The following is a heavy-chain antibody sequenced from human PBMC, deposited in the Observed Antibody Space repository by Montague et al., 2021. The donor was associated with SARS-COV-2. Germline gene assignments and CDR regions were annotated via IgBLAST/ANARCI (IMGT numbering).Heavy chain of an antibody. CDR2: ISYSGST. V-gene: IGHV4-39*07. J-gene: IGHJ6*02. Sequence: SETLSLTCSVSGDPIRGSSHFWGWFRQPTGQRLEWLGTISYSGSTYYSPSLKSRVIISADTSKKQFSLNLRSVTAADTAVYFCGLGLGSAVGNHYYYSYGVDVWGQGTTVTVSS. CDR3: GLGLGSAVGNHYYYSYGVDV. CDR1: GDPIRGSSHF. D-gene: IGHD3/OR15-3a*01.